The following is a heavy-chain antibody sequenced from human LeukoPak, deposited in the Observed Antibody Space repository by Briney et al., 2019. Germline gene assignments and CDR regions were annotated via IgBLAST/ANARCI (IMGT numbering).Heavy chain of an antibody. Sequence: GGSLRLSCAASGFTFSSYGMSWVRQAPGKGLEWVANIKQDGSEKYYVDSVKGRFTISRDNAKNSLYLQMNSLRAEDTAVYYCARDLPSSSSWGADYWGQGTLVTVSS. CDR2: IKQDGSEK. CDR1: GFTFSSYG. J-gene: IGHJ4*02. D-gene: IGHD6-6*01. CDR3: ARDLPSSSSWGADY. V-gene: IGHV3-7*01.